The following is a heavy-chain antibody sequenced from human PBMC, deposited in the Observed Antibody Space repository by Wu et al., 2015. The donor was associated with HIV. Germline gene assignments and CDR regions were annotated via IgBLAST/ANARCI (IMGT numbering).Heavy chain of an antibody. J-gene: IGHJ4*02. D-gene: IGHD3-3*01. CDR3: ATSVQVSGFDF. CDR1: GYTFTNYD. CDR2: ISAYSGNT. Sequence: QVQLVQSGAEVKKPGASVKVSCKASGYTFTNYDISWVRQAPGQGLEWMGWISAYSGNTKYAQKLQGRVTMTTDTSTSSAYMELRSLRSDDTAVYYCATSVQVSGFDFWGQGTLVTVSS. V-gene: IGHV1-18*01.